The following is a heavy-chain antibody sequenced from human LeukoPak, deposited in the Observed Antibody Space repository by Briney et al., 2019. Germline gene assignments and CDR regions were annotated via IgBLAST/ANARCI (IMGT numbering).Heavy chain of an antibody. D-gene: IGHD3-16*01. CDR3: AKDSVWVLSS. V-gene: IGHV3-23*01. CDR2: ISCSGGST. J-gene: IGHJ5*02. CDR1: GFTFSSYA. Sequence: GGSLRLCCAASGFTFSSYAMSWGRQAPGKGLEWVSAISCSGGSTYYADSVKGRFTISRDNSKNTLYLQMNSLGAEDTAVYYCAKDSVWVLSSWGQGTLVTVSS.